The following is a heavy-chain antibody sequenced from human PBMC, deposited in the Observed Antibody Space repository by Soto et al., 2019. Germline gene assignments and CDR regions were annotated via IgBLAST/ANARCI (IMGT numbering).Heavy chain of an antibody. J-gene: IGHJ4*02. D-gene: IGHD3-22*01. Sequence: PSETLSLTCTVYGGSFSGYYWSWIRQPPGKGLEWIGEINHSGSTNYNPSLKSRVTISVDTSKNQFSLKLSSVTAADTAVYYCATMAVPYYYDSSGYFQWGQGTLVTVSS. V-gene: IGHV4-34*01. CDR1: GGSFSGYY. CDR2: INHSGST. CDR3: ATMAVPYYYDSSGYFQ.